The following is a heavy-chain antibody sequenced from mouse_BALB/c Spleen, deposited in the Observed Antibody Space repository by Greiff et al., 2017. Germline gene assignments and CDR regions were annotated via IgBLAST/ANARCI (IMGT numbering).Heavy chain of an antibody. CDR3: ARMGIYYDPLYAMDY. D-gene: IGHD2-4*01. Sequence: VKLMESGPGLVQPSQSLSITCTVSGFSLTSYGVHWVRQSPGKGLEWLGVIWSGGSTDYNAAFISRLSISKDNSKSQVFFKMNSLQADDTAIYYCARMGIYYDPLYAMDYWGQGTSVTVSS. CDR2: IWSGGST. V-gene: IGHV2-4-1*01. J-gene: IGHJ4*01. CDR1: GFSLTSYG.